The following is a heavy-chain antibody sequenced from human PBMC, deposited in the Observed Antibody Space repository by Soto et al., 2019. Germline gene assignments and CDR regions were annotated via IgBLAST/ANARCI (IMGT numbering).Heavy chain of an antibody. D-gene: IGHD5-12*01. CDR2: FYYSGST. CDR3: ARISVASRYMDV. J-gene: IGHJ6*03. CDR1: GGSISSSSYY. Sequence: QLPLEESGPGLVKPSETLSLTCTVSGGSISSSSYYWGWIRQSPGKGLEGIGSFYYSGSTYYSPSLKSRVTISGDTSKKQISLRLSSVTAADTAVYYCARISVASRYMDVWGKGSTVTVSS. V-gene: IGHV4-39*01.